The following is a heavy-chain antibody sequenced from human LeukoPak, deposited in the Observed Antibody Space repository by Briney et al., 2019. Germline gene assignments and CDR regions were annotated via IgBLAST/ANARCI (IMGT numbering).Heavy chain of an antibody. J-gene: IGHJ3*02. V-gene: IGHV1-8*03. CDR1: GYTFTSYD. CDR3: ARGFLPRDAFDI. CDR2: MNPNSGNT. Sequence: ASVKVSCKASGYTFTSYDINWVRQAPGQGLEWMGWMNPNSGNTGYAQKFQGRVTITRNTSISTAYMELSSLRSEDTAVYYCARGFLPRDAFDIWGQGTMVTVSS.